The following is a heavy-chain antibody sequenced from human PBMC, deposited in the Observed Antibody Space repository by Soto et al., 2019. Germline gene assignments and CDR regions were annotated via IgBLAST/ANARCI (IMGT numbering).Heavy chain of an antibody. D-gene: IGHD6-25*01. CDR1: GGPISSYY. CDR3: AREGAAAAKMFDH. CDR2: ISYSGST. Sequence: SETLSLTCTVSGGPISSYYWSWIRQPPGKGLEWIGYISYSGSTNYNPSLKSRVTISVDTSKNQFSLKLSSVTAADTAVYYCAREGAAAAKMFDHWGQGTQVTVPS. J-gene: IGHJ4*02. V-gene: IGHV4-59*12.